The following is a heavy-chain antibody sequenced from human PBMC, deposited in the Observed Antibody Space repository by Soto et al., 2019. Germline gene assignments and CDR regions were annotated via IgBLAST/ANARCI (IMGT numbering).Heavy chain of an antibody. CDR2: ISYDGNNK. CDR3: AKDGYCSGGSRYSYFDY. CDR1: GFTFSSYG. V-gene: IGHV3-30*18. J-gene: IGHJ4*02. D-gene: IGHD2-15*01. Sequence: LRLSCAASGFTFSSYGMHWVRQAPGKGLEWVAVISYDGNNKYYADSVKGRFPISRDNSKNTVYLQMDSLRAEDTAVYYCAKDGYCSGGSRYSYFDYWGQGSLVTVS.